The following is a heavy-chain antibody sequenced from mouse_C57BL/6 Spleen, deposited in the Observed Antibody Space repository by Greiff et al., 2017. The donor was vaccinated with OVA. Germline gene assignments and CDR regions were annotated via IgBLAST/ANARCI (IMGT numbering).Heavy chain of an antibody. Sequence: QVQLQQSGAELAKPGASVKLSCKASGYTFTSYWMHWVKQRPGQGLEWIGYINPSSGYTKYNQKFKDKATLTADNSSSTAYMQLSSLTYEDSAVYYCARWDTTVVADYAMDYWGQGTSVTVAS. D-gene: IGHD1-1*01. CDR2: INPSSGYT. J-gene: IGHJ4*01. V-gene: IGHV1-7*01. CDR1: GYTFTSYW. CDR3: ARWDTTVVADYAMDY.